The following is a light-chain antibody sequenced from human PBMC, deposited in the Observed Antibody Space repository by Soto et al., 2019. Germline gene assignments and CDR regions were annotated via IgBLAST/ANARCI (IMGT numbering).Light chain of an antibody. Sequence: EIVLTQSPGTLSLSLGERATLSCRASQSVGSSVAWYQQKPGQAPRLVIFGTSSRAAGIPDRLSASGSGTDFSLTISRLEPEDFAVYYCQHYGSSPPDTFGQGTKLEIK. CDR2: GTS. J-gene: IGKJ2*01. CDR1: QSVGSS. V-gene: IGKV3-20*01. CDR3: QHYGSSPPDT.